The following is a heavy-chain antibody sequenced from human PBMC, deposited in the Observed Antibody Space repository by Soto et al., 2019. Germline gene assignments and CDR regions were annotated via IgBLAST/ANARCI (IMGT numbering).Heavy chain of an antibody. V-gene: IGHV3-72*01. Sequence: EVQLVESGGGLVQPGGSLRLSCAASGFTFSDHYMDWVRQAPGKGLEWVGRSRNKANSYSTEYAASVKGRFTISRDESKNSLYLQMNSLKTEDKAVYYCARFSGSYTRGLGYLGQGTLVNVSS. CDR1: GFTFSDHY. CDR2: SRNKANSYST. CDR3: ARFSGSYTRGLGY. J-gene: IGHJ4*02. D-gene: IGHD1-26*01.